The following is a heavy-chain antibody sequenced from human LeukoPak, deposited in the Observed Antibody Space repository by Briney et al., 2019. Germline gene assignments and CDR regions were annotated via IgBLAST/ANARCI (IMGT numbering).Heavy chain of an antibody. D-gene: IGHD3-3*01. Sequence: GGSLRLSCAASGFTFSSYAMSWVRQAPGKGLEWVSAISGSGGSTYYADSVKGRFAISRDNSKNTLYLQMNSLRAEDTAVYYCARIYDFWSGYWSDYWGQGTLVTVSS. J-gene: IGHJ4*02. CDR3: ARIYDFWSGYWSDY. V-gene: IGHV3-23*01. CDR1: GFTFSSYA. CDR2: ISGSGGST.